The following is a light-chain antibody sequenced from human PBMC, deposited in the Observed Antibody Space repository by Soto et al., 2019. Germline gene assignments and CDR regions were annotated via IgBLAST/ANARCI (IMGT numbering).Light chain of an antibody. CDR1: QLVSTN. CDR3: QQYNDRPRT. CDR2: GAS. J-gene: IGKJ1*01. Sequence: ELGMTQSPDTLSVSPGERATLSCRASQLVSTNLAWYQQRPGQAPRLLIYGASTRAIGVPARFSGSGSGTEFTLTITSLQSEDFAVYYCQQYNDRPRTFGQGTKVDIK. V-gene: IGKV3-15*01.